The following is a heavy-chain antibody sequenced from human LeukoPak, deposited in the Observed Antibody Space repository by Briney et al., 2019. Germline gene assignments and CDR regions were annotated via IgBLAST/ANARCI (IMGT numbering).Heavy chain of an antibody. D-gene: IGHD3-22*01. J-gene: IGHJ4*02. CDR3: AGLVGRYSSGLYYYYFDY. Sequence: PSETLSLTCAVSGGSISSGNWWSWVRQPPGKGLGWIGEIYHTGSTNYNPSLKSRVTISIDKSKNQFFLNLSSVTAADTAVYYCAGLVGRYSSGLYYYYFDYWGQGTLVTVSS. CDR2: IYHTGST. CDR1: GGSISSGNW. V-gene: IGHV4-4*02.